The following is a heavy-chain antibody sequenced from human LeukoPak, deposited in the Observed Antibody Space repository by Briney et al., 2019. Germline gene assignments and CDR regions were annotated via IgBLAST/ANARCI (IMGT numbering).Heavy chain of an antibody. CDR2: IYYSGST. V-gene: IGHV4-59*01. CDR3: ARASGSYGYYYYYYMDV. Sequence: SETLSLTCTVSGGSISSYYWSWIRQPPGKGLEWIGYIYYSGSTNYNPSLKSRVTISVDTSKNQFSLKLSSVTAADTAVYYCARASGSYGYYYYYYMDVWGKGTTVTVSS. J-gene: IGHJ6*03. D-gene: IGHD1-26*01. CDR1: GGSISSYY.